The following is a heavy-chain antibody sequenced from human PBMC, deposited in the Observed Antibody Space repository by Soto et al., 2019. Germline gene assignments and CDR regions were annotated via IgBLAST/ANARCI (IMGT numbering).Heavy chain of an antibody. J-gene: IGHJ3*02. Sequence: GGSLRLSCVASGFTFSSYWMSWVRQAPGKGLEWVANIKQDGSEKYYVDSVKGRFTISRDNAKNSLYLQMNSLRAEDTAVYYCARQTSGLLEGAVWAFDIWGQGTMVTVSS. CDR1: GFTFSSYW. CDR3: ARQTSGLLEGAVWAFDI. D-gene: IGHD3-10*01. V-gene: IGHV3-7*05. CDR2: IKQDGSEK.